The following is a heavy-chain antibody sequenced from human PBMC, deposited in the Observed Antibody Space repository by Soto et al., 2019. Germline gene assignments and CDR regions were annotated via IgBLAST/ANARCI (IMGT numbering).Heavy chain of an antibody. Sequence: QVQLVESGGGLVKPGGSLRLSCVASGFTFSDYYMSWIRQASGKGLEWVSYITTSGSTRYYADSVKGRITISRDNAKNSLYLQMNSLSADDTDVYYCARDRGIVATGVGYYFDYWGQGTLVTVSS. V-gene: IGHV3-11*01. CDR3: ARDRGIVATGVGYYFDY. CDR2: ITTSGSTR. CDR1: GFTFSDYY. J-gene: IGHJ4*02. D-gene: IGHD5-12*01.